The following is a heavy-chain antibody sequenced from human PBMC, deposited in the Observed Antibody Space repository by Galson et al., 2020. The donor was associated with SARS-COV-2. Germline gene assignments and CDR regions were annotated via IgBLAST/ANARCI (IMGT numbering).Heavy chain of an antibody. CDR1: GYSFTNYW. V-gene: IGHV5-10-1*01. J-gene: IGHJ4*02. CDR3: ARYHYDISTPPYYFDL. D-gene: IGHD3-22*01. CDR2: VDPTDSYT. Sequence: KVSCKGSGYSFTNYWISWVRQLPGKGLEWMGRVDPTDSYTNFSPSFQGHVTISADKSINTAFLQWSSLKASDTAIYYCARYHYDISTPPYYFDLWGRGTPVTVSS.